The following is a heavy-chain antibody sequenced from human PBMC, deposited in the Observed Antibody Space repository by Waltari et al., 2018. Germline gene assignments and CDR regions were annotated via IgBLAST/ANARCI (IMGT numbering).Heavy chain of an antibody. Sequence: QVQLVESGGGVVQPGRSLRLSCAAAGFTFSSYAMHWVRQAPGKGLEWVAVISYDGSNKYYAASVKGRFTISRDNSKNTLYLQMNSLRAEDTAVYYCARAQYPNYDAFDIWGQGTMVTVSS. D-gene: IGHD2-2*02. J-gene: IGHJ3*02. CDR2: ISYDGSNK. V-gene: IGHV3-30-3*01. CDR1: GFTFSSYA. CDR3: ARAQYPNYDAFDI.